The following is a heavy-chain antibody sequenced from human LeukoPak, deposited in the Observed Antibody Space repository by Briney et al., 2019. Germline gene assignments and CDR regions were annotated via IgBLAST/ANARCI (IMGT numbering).Heavy chain of an antibody. V-gene: IGHV4-31*03. CDR1: GGSISSGDYS. CDR2: IYYSGTT. D-gene: IGHD2-2*01. Sequence: SETLSLTCTVSGGSISSGDYSWSWLRQHPGKGLEWIGYIYYSGTTYYNPSLKSRVTISVDTSKNHFSLKLSSVTAADTAVYYCARGNLLGYCSTTSCSPWFDPWGQGTLVTLSS. CDR3: ARGNLLGYCSTTSCSPWFDP. J-gene: IGHJ5*02.